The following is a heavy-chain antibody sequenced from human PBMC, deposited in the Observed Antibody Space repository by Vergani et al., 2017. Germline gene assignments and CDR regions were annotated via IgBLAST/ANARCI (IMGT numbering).Heavy chain of an antibody. CDR1: GDSINNGNYS. CDR2: VYYNGST. Sequence: QVQLQQWGAGLLKPSETLSLTCIVSGDSINNGNYSWGWIRQPPGKGLEWIGSVYYNGSTYYNPSLNSRVTTSVDASKNQFSLKLRSVTAADTAVYYCARVDTXVPATSHFYYMDVWGKGTTVVVSS. D-gene: IGHD6-25*01. J-gene: IGHJ6*03. CDR3: ARVDTXVPATSHFYYMDV. V-gene: IGHV4-39*07.